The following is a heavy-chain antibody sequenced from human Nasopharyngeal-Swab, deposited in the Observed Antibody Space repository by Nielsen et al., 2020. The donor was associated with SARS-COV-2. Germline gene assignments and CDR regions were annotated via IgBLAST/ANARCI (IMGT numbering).Heavy chain of an antibody. V-gene: IGHV3-9*01. CDR3: AKDKGSIITGTTYDY. CDR1: GFTFDDYA. Sequence: SLKISCAASGFTFDDYAMHWVRQAPGKGLEWASGISWNSGSIGYADSVKGRFTISRDNAKNSLYLQMNSLRAEDTALYYCAKDKGSIITGTTYDYWGQGTLVTVSS. J-gene: IGHJ4*02. CDR2: ISWNSGSI. D-gene: IGHD1-7*01.